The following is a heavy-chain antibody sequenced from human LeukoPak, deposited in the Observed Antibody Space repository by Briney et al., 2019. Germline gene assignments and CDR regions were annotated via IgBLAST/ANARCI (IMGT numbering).Heavy chain of an antibody. V-gene: IGHV7-4-1*02. Sequence: GASVKVSCKASGYTFTSYAMNWVRQAPGQGLEWMGWINTNTGNPTYAQGFTGRFVFSLDTSVSTAYLQISSLKAEDTAVYYCARVVTPRYCSTPSCYWKGRFDPWGQGTLVTVSS. CDR1: GYTFTSYA. CDR2: INTNTGNP. CDR3: ARVVTPRYCSTPSCYWKGRFDP. D-gene: IGHD2-2*01. J-gene: IGHJ5*02.